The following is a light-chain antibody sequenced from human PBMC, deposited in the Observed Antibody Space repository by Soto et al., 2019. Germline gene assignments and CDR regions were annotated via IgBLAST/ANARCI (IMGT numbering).Light chain of an antibody. Sequence: IQMTQSPSSLSASVGDRVTITCRASQSISSYLNWYQQKPGKAPKLLIYAASSLQSGAPSRFSGSGSGTDFTLTISSLQPEDFATYYCQQSYSTPITFSQGTRLEIK. V-gene: IGKV1-39*01. CDR2: AAS. CDR1: QSISSY. CDR3: QQSYSTPIT. J-gene: IGKJ5*01.